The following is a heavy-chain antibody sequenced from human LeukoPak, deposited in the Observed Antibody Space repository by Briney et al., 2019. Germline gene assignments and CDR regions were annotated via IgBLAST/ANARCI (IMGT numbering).Heavy chain of an antibody. V-gene: IGHV3-23*01. CDR1: GFTFSSYA. CDR3: AKDQGEPGIAVAGTGDY. D-gene: IGHD6-19*01. J-gene: IGHJ4*02. Sequence: PGGSLRLSCAASGFTFSSYAMSWVRQAPGKGLEWVSAISGGGGSTYYADSVKGRFTISRDNSKNTLYLQMNSLRAEDTAVYYCAKDQGEPGIAVAGTGDYWGQGTLVTVSS. CDR2: ISGGGGST.